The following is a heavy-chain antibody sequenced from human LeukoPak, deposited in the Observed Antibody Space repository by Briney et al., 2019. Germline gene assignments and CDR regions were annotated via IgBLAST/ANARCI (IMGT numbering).Heavy chain of an antibody. Sequence: GGSLRLSCAASGFTFSSHAMSCVSQPPGKRLEWVSAIIGSRGSTYYADSVKGRFTISRDNSKNTLYLQMNSLSAGDTAVYYCATSGTIFGVVIPYFDYWGQGTLVTVSS. J-gene: IGHJ4*02. CDR1: GFTFSSHA. D-gene: IGHD3-3*01. CDR2: IIGSRGST. V-gene: IGHV3-23*01. CDR3: ATSGTIFGVVIPYFDY.